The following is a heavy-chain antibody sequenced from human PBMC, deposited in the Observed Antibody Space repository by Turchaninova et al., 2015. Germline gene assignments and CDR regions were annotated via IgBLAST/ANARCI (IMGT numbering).Heavy chain of an antibody. J-gene: IGHJ2*01. D-gene: IGHD4-23*01. CDR1: GLALSNYV. CDR3: AKWGRDYGGWRGHSDL. Sequence: GLALSNYVVSWVRQAPGKGREWVSGISRSGGSTYYADSVKGRFTISRDNSKYTLYLQMNSLRVEDTAVYYCAKWGRDYGGWRGHSDLWGRGTLVTVSS. CDR2: ISRSGGST. V-gene: IGHV3-23*01.